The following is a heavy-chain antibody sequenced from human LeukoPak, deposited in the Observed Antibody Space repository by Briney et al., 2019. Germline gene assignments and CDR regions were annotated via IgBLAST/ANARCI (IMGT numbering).Heavy chain of an antibody. CDR3: ARLGQAVGATDAFDI. CDR2: IYYSGST. Sequence: KPSETLSLTCTVSGGSISSYYWSWIRQLPGKGLEWIGYIYYSGSTNYNPSLKSRVTISVDTSKNQFSLKLSSVTAADTAVYYCARLGQAVGATDAFDIWGQGTMVTVSS. J-gene: IGHJ3*02. CDR1: GGSISSYY. V-gene: IGHV4-59*08. D-gene: IGHD1-26*01.